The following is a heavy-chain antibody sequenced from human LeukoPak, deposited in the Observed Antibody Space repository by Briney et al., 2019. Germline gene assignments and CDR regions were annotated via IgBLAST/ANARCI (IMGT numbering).Heavy chain of an antibody. J-gene: IGHJ5*02. CDR2: IHHSGST. Sequence: SETLSLTCAVYGGSFSGFYWSWIRQPPGKGLEWIGEIHHSGSTNYNPSLKSRVTISVDTSKNQFSLKLSSVTAADTAVYYCARYTAGFSWFDPWGQGTLVTVSS. CDR1: GGSFSGFY. CDR3: ARYTAGFSWFDP. D-gene: IGHD5-18*01. V-gene: IGHV4-34*01.